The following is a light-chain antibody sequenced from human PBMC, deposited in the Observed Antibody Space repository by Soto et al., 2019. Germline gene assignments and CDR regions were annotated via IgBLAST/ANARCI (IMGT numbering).Light chain of an antibody. Sequence: QSALTQPASVSGSLGQSITISCTGTNSDVGGDNHVSWYQQHPDKAPKLIIYDVSNRPSGVSNRFSGSKSGNTASLTISGLQTDDEAHYYCSSYTSSTSLFGGGTKLTVL. J-gene: IGLJ2*01. CDR2: DVS. V-gene: IGLV2-14*03. CDR3: SSYTSSTSL. CDR1: NSDVGGDNH.